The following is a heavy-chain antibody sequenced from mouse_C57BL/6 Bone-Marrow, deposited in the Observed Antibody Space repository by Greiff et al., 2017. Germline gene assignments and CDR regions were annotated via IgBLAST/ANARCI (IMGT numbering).Heavy chain of an antibody. CDR1: GYTFTSYG. D-gene: IGHD1-1*01. CDR2: IYPRSGNT. V-gene: IGHV1-81*01. CDR3: ASFYYYGSSYDY. J-gene: IGHJ2*01. Sequence: QVQLQQSGAELARPGASVKLSCKASGYTFTSYGISWVKQRPGQGLEWIGEIYPRSGNTYYNEKFKGKATLTADKSSSTAYMELRSLTSEDSAVYFCASFYYYGSSYDYWGQGTTLTVSS.